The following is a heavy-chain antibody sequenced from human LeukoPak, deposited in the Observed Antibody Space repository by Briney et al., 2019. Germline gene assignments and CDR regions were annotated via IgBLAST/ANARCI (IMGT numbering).Heavy chain of an antibody. CDR1: GGSIRSGDYY. D-gene: IGHD2-8*02. CDR2: VYYSGST. J-gene: IGHJ3*02. Sequence: SETLSLTCTVSGGSIRSGDYYWSWIRQPPGKGLEWIGYVYYSGSTYYNPSLKSRVTILADTSRNQVSLNMNSVTAADTAVYFCVRGARITGGAFDIWGQGKMVTVSS. CDR3: VRGARITGGAFDI. V-gene: IGHV4-30-4*08.